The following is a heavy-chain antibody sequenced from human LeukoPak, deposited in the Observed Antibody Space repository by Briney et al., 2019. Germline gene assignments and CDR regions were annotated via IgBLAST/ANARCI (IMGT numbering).Heavy chain of an antibody. J-gene: IGHJ4*02. V-gene: IGHV1-2*02. CDR2: INPNSGGR. CDR3: ASALNYYDSTSQEGN. CDR1: GYTFTGYY. D-gene: IGHD3-22*01. Sequence: GASVKVSCKASGYTFTGYYMHWVRQAPRQGLEWMGWINPNSGGRNFAQKFQGRVTLTRDTSISTAYMELSRLRSDDTAVYYCASALNYYDSTSQEGNWGQGTLVTVSS.